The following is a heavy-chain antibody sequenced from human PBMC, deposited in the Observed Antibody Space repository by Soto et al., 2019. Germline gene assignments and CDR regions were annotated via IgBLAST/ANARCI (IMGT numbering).Heavy chain of an antibody. J-gene: IGHJ4*02. D-gene: IGHD5-12*01. V-gene: IGHV4-31*03. CDR1: GGSFSSGGYY. CDR2: IYYSGST. CDR3: ARDCRGYGGTFDY. Sequence: QVQLQESGPGLVKPSQTLSLTCTVSGGSFSSGGYYWSWIRQHPGKGLEWIGYIYYSGSTYYNPSLKSRVTISVDPSKSQFSLKLNSVTAADTAVYYCARDCRGYGGTFDYWGQGTLVTVSS.